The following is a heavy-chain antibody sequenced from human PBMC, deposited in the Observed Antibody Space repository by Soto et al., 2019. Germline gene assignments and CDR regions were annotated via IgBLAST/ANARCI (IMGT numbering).Heavy chain of an antibody. CDR3: AKARCLIVVVSYFDY. CDR2: ISSSSSSA. J-gene: IGHJ4*02. CDR1: GFTFSDYY. V-gene: IGHV3-11*05. Sequence: GGSLRLSCSASGFTFSDYYMSGIRQGPGKGLEWVSYISSSSSSARYADSVKGRFTISRDNSKNSLYLQMNSLRTEDTALYYCAKARCLIVVVSYFDYWGQGALVTVPS. D-gene: IGHD3-22*01.